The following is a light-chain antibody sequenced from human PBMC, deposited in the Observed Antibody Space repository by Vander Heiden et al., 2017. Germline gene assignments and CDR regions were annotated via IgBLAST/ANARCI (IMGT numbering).Light chain of an antibody. V-gene: IGKV6-21*01. CDR3: QQSNSVPYS. CDR1: ENIGRS. CDR2: DAS. Sequence: TVLTPSPDFQSVAPQDKVNTTCRASENIGRSLHWYQQKPGQAPKLLIKDASQSFSGVPARFSGGGSGTDFTLTINSLEAEDAATYYCQQSNSVPYSFGRGTKLDSK. J-gene: IGKJ2*01.